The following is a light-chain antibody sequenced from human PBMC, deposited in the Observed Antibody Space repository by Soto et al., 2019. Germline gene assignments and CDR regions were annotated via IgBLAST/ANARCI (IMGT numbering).Light chain of an antibody. Sequence: MVLTQSPGTLSLSPGERATLSCRASQSVSCSYLAWYQQKPGQAPRLLIYGASSRATSIPDRFSGSGSGTDFTLTISRLEPEDFAVYYWQQYGSSYTFGQGTKLEIK. CDR2: GAS. V-gene: IGKV3-20*01. CDR1: QSVSCSY. CDR3: QQYGSSYT. J-gene: IGKJ2*01.